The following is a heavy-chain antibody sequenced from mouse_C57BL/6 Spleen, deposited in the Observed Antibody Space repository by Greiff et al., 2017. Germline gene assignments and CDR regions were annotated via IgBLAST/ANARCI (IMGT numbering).Heavy chain of an antibody. V-gene: IGHV5-6*01. CDR3: ARHGGYYAMDY. Sequence: EVKLVESGGDLVKPGGSLKLSCAASGFTFSSYGMSWVRQTPDKRLEWVATISSGGSYTYYPDSVKGRFTISRDNAKNTLYLQMSSLKSEDTAMDYCARHGGYYAMDYWGQGTSVTVSS. CDR2: ISSGGSYT. J-gene: IGHJ4*01. CDR1: GFTFSSYG.